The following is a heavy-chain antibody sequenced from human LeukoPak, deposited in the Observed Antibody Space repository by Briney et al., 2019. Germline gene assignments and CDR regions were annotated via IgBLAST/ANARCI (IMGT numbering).Heavy chain of an antibody. CDR3: ARGTMQAAFDI. CDR1: GGSFSGYY. Sequence: SETLSLTCAVYGGSFSGYYWSWIRQHPGKGLEWIGYIYYSGSTYYNPSLKSRVTISVDTSKNQFSLKLSSVTAADTAVYYCARGTMQAAFDIWGQGTMVTVSS. CDR2: IYYSGST. D-gene: IGHD4/OR15-4a*01. V-gene: IGHV4-31*11. J-gene: IGHJ3*02.